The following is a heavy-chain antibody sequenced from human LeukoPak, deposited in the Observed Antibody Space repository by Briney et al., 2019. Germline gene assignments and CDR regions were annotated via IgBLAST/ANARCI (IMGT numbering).Heavy chain of an antibody. D-gene: IGHD1-26*01. CDR3: AKDFNPFSGSYWVDY. CDR1: GITFSTYA. J-gene: IGHJ4*02. CDR2: ISGSGGST. Sequence: GGSLRLSCAASGITFSTYAMSCVRQAPRKGREWGSAISGSGGSTYYADSVKGRFTISRDNSKNTLYLQMNSLRAEDTAVYYCAKDFNPFSGSYWVDYWGQGTLVTVSS. V-gene: IGHV3-23*01.